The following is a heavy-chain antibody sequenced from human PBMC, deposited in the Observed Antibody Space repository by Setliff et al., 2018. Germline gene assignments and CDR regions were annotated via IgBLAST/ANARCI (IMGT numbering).Heavy chain of an antibody. CDR1: GASVSNVNYY. Sequence: SETLSLTCSVSGASVSNVNYYWGWTRQPPGKGLEWVASIYYSGKTYSNPSFKSRVTMSLDKSKNQFSLKLASVTAADTALYYCARIGHFDFWRGFGVGAFDLWGHGSVVTVSS. D-gene: IGHD3-3*01. CDR2: IYYSGKT. J-gene: IGHJ3*01. V-gene: IGHV4-39*01. CDR3: ARIGHFDFWRGFGVGAFDL.